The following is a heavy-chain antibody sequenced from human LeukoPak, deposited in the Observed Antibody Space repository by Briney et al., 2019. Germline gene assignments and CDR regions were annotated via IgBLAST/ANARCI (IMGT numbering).Heavy chain of an antibody. J-gene: IGHJ5*02. CDR2: ISSSGTT. Sequence: SETLSLTCTVSGGSISSYYWSWIRQPPGKGLEWIGYISSSGTTKCNPSLKSRLTISVDTSKNQFSLKLTSVTAADTAVYYCARERGDNWNVGPWGQGTLVTVSS. D-gene: IGHD1-20*01. V-gene: IGHV4-4*08. CDR1: GGSISSYY. CDR3: ARERGDNWNVGP.